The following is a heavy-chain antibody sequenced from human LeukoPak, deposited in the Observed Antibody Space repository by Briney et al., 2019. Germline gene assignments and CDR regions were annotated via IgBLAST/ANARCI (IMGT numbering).Heavy chain of an antibody. CDR1: GFTFSSSV. CDR2: VNSVGTP. Sequence: GGSLRLSCLTSGFTFSSSVINWVRQAPGRGLEWVSGVNSVGTPYYADSVVGRFAISRDNSKNTVYLQMNYLRFEDTAVYFCARDGYCDISSCYSVTWGQGTLVTVSS. V-gene: IGHV3-23*01. J-gene: IGHJ5*02. D-gene: IGHD2-21*01. CDR3: ARDGYCDISSCYSVT.